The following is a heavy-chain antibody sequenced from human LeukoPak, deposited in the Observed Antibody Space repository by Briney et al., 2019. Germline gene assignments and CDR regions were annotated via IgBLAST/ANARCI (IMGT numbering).Heavy chain of an antibody. CDR2: ISTGGDNK. Sequence: GGSLRLSCAASGFTFSRYAMNWVRQAPGKGLEWVSYISTGGDNKFYADSLKGRFTVSRDNAKNSLFLQMDSLRAEDTAVYYCSRSFCTSATCSKGHYYDVMDVWGQGTTVTVSS. CDR1: GFTFSRYA. CDR3: SRSFCTSATCSKGHYYDVMDV. J-gene: IGHJ6*02. V-gene: IGHV3-21*01. D-gene: IGHD2-8*01.